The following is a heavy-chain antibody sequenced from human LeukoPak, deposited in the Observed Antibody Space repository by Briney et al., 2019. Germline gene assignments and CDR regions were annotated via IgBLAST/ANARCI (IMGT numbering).Heavy chain of an antibody. CDR3: AELGITMIGGV. V-gene: IGHV3-48*04. Sequence: GGSLRLSCAASGFTFSSYSMNWVRQAPGKGLEWVSYISSSSSTIYYADSVKGRFTVSRDNAKNSLYLQMNSLRAEDTAVYYCAELGITMIGGVWGKGTTVTISS. J-gene: IGHJ6*04. CDR1: GFTFSSYS. D-gene: IGHD3-10*02. CDR2: ISSSSSTI.